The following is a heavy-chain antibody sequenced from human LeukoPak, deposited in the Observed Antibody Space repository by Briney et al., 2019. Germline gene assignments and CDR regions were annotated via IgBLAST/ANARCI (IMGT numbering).Heavy chain of an antibody. CDR2: INPSGGST. V-gene: IGHV1-46*01. CDR1: GYSFILYG. CDR3: ARGQSRLRPEGGPFDY. D-gene: IGHD5-12*01. J-gene: IGHJ4*02. Sequence: ASVKVSCKTSGYSFILYGISWVRQAPGQGLEWMGIINPSGGSTSYAQKFQGRVTMTRDMSTSTVYMELSSLRSEDTAVYYCARGQSRLRPEGGPFDYWGQGTLVTVSS.